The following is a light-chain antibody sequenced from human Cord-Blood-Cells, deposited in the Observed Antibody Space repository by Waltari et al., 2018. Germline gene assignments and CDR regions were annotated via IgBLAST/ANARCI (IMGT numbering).Light chain of an antibody. CDR3: SSYTSSSTLV. V-gene: IGLV2-14*01. Sequence: QSALTQPASVPGSPGQSITISCTGTSSDVGGYNYVSWYQQHPGKAPKLMIYDVSKQPSGVSNRFSGSKSGNTASLTISGLQAEDEADYYCSSYTSSSTLVFGGGTKLTVL. CDR1: SSDVGGYNY. J-gene: IGLJ2*01. CDR2: DVS.